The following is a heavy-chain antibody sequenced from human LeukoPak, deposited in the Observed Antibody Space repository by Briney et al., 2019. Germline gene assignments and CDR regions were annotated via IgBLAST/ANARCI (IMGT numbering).Heavy chain of an antibody. Sequence: PGGSLRLSCAAPGFSFSSYWMHWVRQAPGKGLVWVSRINSDGSCTSYADSVKGRFTISRDNAKNTLYLQMNSLRAEDTAVYYCARESPYYYDSSGCSWGGDYFDYWGQGTLVTVSS. CDR2: INSDGSCT. CDR1: GFSFSSYW. D-gene: IGHD3-22*01. CDR3: ARESPYYYDSSGCSWGGDYFDY. V-gene: IGHV3-74*01. J-gene: IGHJ4*02.